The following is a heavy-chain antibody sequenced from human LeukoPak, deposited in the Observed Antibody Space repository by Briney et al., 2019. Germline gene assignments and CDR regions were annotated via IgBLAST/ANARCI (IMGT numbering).Heavy chain of an antibody. D-gene: IGHD3-22*01. CDR1: GFTFSSYA. CDR2: ISDGGSTT. CDR3: SRSAYYDGSGNYYDY. V-gene: IGHV3-74*01. Sequence: GGSLRLSCAASGFTFSSYAMHWVRQAPGKGLVCVLRISDGGSTTTYADSVKGRFTISRDNAKNTLYLQMNGLRAEDTAVYYCSRSAYYDGSGNYYDYWGQGTLVTVSS. J-gene: IGHJ4*02.